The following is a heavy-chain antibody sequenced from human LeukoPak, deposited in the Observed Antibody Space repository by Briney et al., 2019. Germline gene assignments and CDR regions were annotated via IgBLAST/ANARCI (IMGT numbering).Heavy chain of an antibody. CDR3: APPPGNYYYRNV. J-gene: IGHJ6*03. V-gene: IGHV3-7*01. CDR2: IKQDGGEK. Sequence: PGGSLRLSCAAPGSTFRNYWMSWVRQAPGKGLEWVANIKQDGGEKYYVDSVKGRFTISRDNAKNSLYLQMDSLRDEDTAVYYCAPPPGNYYYRNVWGKGTTVTVSS. CDR1: GSTFRNYW.